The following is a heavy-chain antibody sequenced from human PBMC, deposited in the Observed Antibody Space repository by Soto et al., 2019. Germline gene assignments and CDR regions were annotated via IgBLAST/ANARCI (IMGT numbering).Heavy chain of an antibody. CDR3: AQKLDNVDWFDP. Sequence: SGPTLVNPTQTLTLTCTFSGFSLRNGGVGVGWIRQPPGKALEWVALMYWNDDKRYSTSLKRRLTLTKDTSKGQVVLTMTNVDTVDTATYYFAQKLDNVDWFDPWGQGTLVTVSS. D-gene: IGHD2-2*03. CDR2: MYWNDDK. V-gene: IGHV2-5*01. J-gene: IGHJ5*02. CDR1: GFSLRNGGVG.